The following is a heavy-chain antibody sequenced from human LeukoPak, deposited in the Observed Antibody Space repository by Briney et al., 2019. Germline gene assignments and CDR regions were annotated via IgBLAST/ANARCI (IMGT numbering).Heavy chain of an antibody. CDR2: ISYDGSNR. J-gene: IGHJ4*02. CDR1: GFTFSSYG. CDR3: AKDHGSGWFPDY. V-gene: IGHV3-30*18. Sequence: GRSLRLSCVASGFTFSSYGMQWVRQAPGKGLEWVAPISYDGSNRNYADSVKGRSTISRDNSKNTLYLQMNSLRAEDTAVYYCAKDHGSGWFPDYWGQGTLVTVSS. D-gene: IGHD6-19*01.